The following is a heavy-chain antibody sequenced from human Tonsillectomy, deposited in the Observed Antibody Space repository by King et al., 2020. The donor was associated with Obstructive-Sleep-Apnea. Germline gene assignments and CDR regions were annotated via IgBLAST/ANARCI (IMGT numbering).Heavy chain of an antibody. CDR1: GFTFSSYA. V-gene: IGHV3-23*04. CDR2: ISGSGSST. J-gene: IGHJ4*02. Sequence: VQLVESGGGLVQPGGSLRLSCAASGFTFSSYAMSWVRQAPGRGLEWVSAISGSGSSTYYADSVKGRFVISRDNSKNTLYLQMNSLRAEDTAVYYCAKYGSGWPYFDCWGQGTLVTVSS. D-gene: IGHD6-19*01. CDR3: AKYGSGWPYFDC.